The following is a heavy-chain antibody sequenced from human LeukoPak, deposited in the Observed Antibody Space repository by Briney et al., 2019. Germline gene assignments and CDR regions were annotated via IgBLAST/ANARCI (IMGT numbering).Heavy chain of an antibody. Sequence: PGGSLRLSCAASGFTFSSYAMHCVRQAPGKGLEWVSVISYDGSNKYYADSVRGRFTISRDNSKNTLYLQMNSLRAEDTAVYYCARAPVPGYSYGYGDYWGQGTLVTASS. CDR1: GFTFSSYA. J-gene: IGHJ4*02. CDR3: ARAPVPGYSYGYGDY. D-gene: IGHD5-18*01. V-gene: IGHV3-30*04. CDR2: ISYDGSNK.